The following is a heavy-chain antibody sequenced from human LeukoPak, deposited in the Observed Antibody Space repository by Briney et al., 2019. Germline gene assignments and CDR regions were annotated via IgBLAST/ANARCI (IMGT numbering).Heavy chain of an antibody. Sequence: PGRSLRLSCAASGFTFSSYAMHWVRQAPGKGLEWVAVISYDGSNKYYADSVKGRFTISRDNSKNTLYLQMNSLRAEDTAVYYCARGWQPRGPFDYWGQGTLVTVSS. V-gene: IGHV3-30*04. CDR1: GFTFSSYA. D-gene: IGHD3-10*01. CDR2: ISYDGSNK. CDR3: ARGWQPRGPFDY. J-gene: IGHJ4*02.